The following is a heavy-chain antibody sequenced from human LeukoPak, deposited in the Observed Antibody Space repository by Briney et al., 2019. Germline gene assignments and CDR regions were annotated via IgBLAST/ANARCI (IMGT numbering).Heavy chain of an antibody. J-gene: IGHJ6*03. D-gene: IGHD3-3*01. Sequence: GASVKVSCKASGYTFTSYDINWVRQAPGQGLEWMGWMNPNSGNTGYAQKFQGRVTMTRNTSISTAYMELSSLRSEDTAVYYCARGNGASYYDFWSGYYFAPYYYYMDVWGKGTTVTVSS. CDR2: MNPNSGNT. V-gene: IGHV1-8*01. CDR1: GYTFTSYD. CDR3: ARGNGASYYDFWSGYYFAPYYYYMDV.